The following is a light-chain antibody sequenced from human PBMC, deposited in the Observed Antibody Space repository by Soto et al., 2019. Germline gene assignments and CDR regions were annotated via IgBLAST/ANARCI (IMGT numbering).Light chain of an antibody. CDR1: QSVSSD. J-gene: IGKJ3*01. Sequence: EIVMTQSPATLSVSPGERATLSCRASQSVSSDLAWYQQKPGQAPRLLIYGASTRATGIPARFSGSGSGTEFTLSISSLQSEAFAVYYCQQYNNWPGTFGPGTKVDIK. CDR3: QQYNNWPGT. V-gene: IGKV3-15*01. CDR2: GAS.